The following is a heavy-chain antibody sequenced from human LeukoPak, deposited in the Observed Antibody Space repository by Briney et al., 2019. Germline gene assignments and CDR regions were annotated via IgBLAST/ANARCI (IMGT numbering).Heavy chain of an antibody. CDR2: ISGSGGST. D-gene: IGHD1-1*01. V-gene: IGHV3-23*01. CDR1: GFTFSSYA. Sequence: GGSLRLSCAASGFTFSSYAMSWVRQAPGKGLEWVSAISGSGGSTYYADSVKGRFTISRDNAKNSLYLQMNSLRDEDTAVYYCARENWYKFDYWGQGTLVTVSS. J-gene: IGHJ4*02. CDR3: ARENWYKFDY.